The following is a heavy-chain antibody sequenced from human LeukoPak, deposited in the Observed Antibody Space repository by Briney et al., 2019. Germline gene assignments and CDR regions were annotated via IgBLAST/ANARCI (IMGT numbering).Heavy chain of an antibody. J-gene: IGHJ4*02. V-gene: IGHV4-39*01. Sequence: SETLSLTCTVSGASFSSSTYYWGWIRQPPGKRLEWIGSIYYGGGTYYNPSLKSRVTMSVDTSKKQFSLKLSSVTAADTAVYYCARHAGGIAAAGTRPFDYWGQGTLVTVSS. CDR2: IYYGGGT. CDR3: ARHAGGIAAAGTRPFDY. CDR1: GASFSSSTYY. D-gene: IGHD6-13*01.